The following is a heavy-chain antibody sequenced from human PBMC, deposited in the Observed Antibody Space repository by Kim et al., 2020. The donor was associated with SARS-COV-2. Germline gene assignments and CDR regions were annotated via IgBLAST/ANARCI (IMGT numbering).Heavy chain of an antibody. CDR3: ARDSGWRSYFDY. CDR2: VSYDGNDK. V-gene: IGHV3-30*04. D-gene: IGHD2-15*01. Sequence: GGSLRLSCAASGFIFSNYVMHWVRQAPGKGLEWVAFVSYDGNDKYYADSVKGRFTISRDISKNTLYLQMNSLRAEDTAVYYCARDSGWRSYFDYWGQGTLVTVSS. J-gene: IGHJ4*02. CDR1: GFIFSNYV.